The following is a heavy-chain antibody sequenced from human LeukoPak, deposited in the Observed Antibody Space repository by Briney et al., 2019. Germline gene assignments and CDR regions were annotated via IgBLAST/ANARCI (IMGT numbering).Heavy chain of an antibody. Sequence: SETLSLTCAVYGGSFSGYYWSWIRQPPGKGLEWIGEINHSGSTNYNPSLKSRVTISVDTSKNQFSLKLSSVTAGDTAVYYCARGRVRFLEWLLLGNWFDPWGQGTLVTVSS. CDR1: GGSFSGYY. CDR3: ARGRVRFLEWLLLGNWFDP. D-gene: IGHD3-3*01. V-gene: IGHV4-34*01. J-gene: IGHJ5*02. CDR2: INHSGST.